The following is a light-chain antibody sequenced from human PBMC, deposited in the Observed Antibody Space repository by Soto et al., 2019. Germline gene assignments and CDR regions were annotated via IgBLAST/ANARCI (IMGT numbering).Light chain of an antibody. V-gene: IGKV3-15*01. Sequence: EIVMTQSPATLSVSPGERATLSRRASQSVNSNMAWYQQKPGQVPRLLIYGASTRATGIPARFSGSGSGTEFTLTITNLQPEDFAVYHCQQYDNWPPWTFGQGTKVEIK. J-gene: IGKJ1*01. CDR3: QQYDNWPPWT. CDR1: QSVNSN. CDR2: GAS.